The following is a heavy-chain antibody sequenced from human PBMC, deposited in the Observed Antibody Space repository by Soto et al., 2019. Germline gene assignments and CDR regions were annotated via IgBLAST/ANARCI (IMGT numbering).Heavy chain of an antibody. Sequence: QLQLQESGPGLVKPSETLSLTCTVFGGSISSSGYYWGWIRQPPGKGLEWVTSIYYGGNTYYNPSRKRRVTLSVGTSKKQFSLKLNSVTATDTAVYYCARAVCCGSDSCHEYSHYWGQGTLVTVSS. J-gene: IGHJ1*01. V-gene: IGHV4-39*01. CDR2: IYYGGNT. CDR3: ARAVCCGSDSCHEYSHY. D-gene: IGHD1-26*01. CDR1: GGSISSSGYY.